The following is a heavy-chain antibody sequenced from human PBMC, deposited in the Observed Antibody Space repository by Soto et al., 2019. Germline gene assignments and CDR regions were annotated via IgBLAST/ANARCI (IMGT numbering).Heavy chain of an antibody. J-gene: IGHJ4*02. CDR1: GFTFTTYA. CDR2: ISGSGGLT. D-gene: IGHD6-13*01. CDR3: AKGVRSNWMNFDF. Sequence: GGSLRLSCTASGFTFTTYAMSWVRQAPGKGLEWVSAISGSGGLTYYADSVTGRSTISRDNSKNTLSLQMDSLGAEDTAIYYCAKGVRSNWMNFDFWGQGILVTVSS. V-gene: IGHV3-23*01.